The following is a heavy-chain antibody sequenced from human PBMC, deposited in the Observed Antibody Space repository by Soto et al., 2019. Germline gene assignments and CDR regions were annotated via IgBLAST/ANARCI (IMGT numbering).Heavy chain of an antibody. V-gene: IGHV4-59*01. CDR3: ARGGEVGYYYGSGSYYWFDP. CDR2: IYYSGST. J-gene: IGHJ5*02. CDR1: GGSISSYY. Sequence: QVQLQESGPGLVKPSETLSLTCTVSGGSISSYYWSWIRQPPGKGLEWIGYIYYSGSTNYNPSLKSRFTTAGDTSKNQCSLKLSSVTAADTAVYYCARGGEVGYYYGSGSYYWFDPWGQGTLVTVSS. D-gene: IGHD3-10*01.